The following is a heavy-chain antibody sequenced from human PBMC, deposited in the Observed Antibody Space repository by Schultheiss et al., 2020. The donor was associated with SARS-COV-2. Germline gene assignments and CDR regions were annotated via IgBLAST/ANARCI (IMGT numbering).Heavy chain of an antibody. Sequence: SETLSLTCAVYGGSFSGYYWSWIRQPPGKGLEWIGEINHSGSTNYNPSLKSRVTISVDTSKNQFSLNLRSVTAADTAMYYCARDPSHSYTSGWYVGSNWFDPWGQGALVTVSS. CDR3: ARDPSHSYTSGWYVGSNWFDP. CDR1: GGSFSGYY. J-gene: IGHJ5*02. V-gene: IGHV4-34*01. D-gene: IGHD6-19*01. CDR2: INHSGST.